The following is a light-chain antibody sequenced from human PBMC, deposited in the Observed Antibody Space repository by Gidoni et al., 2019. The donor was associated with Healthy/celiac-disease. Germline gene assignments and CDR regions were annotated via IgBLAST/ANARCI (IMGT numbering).Light chain of an antibody. CDR3: QQLNSYPQT. CDR1: QGISSY. J-gene: IGKJ3*01. V-gene: IGKV1-9*01. Sequence: IQLTQSPSFLSASVGDRVTITCRASQGISSYLAWYQQKPGKAPKLLIYAASTLQSGVPSRFSGSVAETEVTLTIISLQPEDFATYDCQQLNSYPQTFGPGTKVEIK. CDR2: AAS.